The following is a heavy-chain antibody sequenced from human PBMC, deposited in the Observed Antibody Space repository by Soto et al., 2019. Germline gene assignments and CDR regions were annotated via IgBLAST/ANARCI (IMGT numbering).Heavy chain of an antibody. CDR1: GFTFSNAG. D-gene: IGHD3-22*01. CDR2: IKSHTDGGTT. Sequence: GGSLRLSCAASGFTFSNAGMIWVRQAPGKGLEWVGLIKSHTDGGTTDYAAPVKGRFTISRDDSKNTLSLQMNSLNTGDTAVYYCTTDRFSGYYSWDYWGQGTLVTVSS. V-gene: IGHV3-15*07. CDR3: TTDRFSGYYSWDY. J-gene: IGHJ4*02.